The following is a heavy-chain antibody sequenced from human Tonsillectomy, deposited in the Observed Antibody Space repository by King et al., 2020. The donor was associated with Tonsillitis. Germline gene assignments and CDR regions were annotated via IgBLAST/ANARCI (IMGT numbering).Heavy chain of an antibody. V-gene: IGHV3-15*01. CDR1: RFTFTNAW. J-gene: IGHJ4*02. CDR3: LTWGGSN. Sequence: QLVQSGGGLVKPGGSLRLSCAVSRFTFTNAWTSWVRQAPGKGLEWVGRIKSKADGGTTDYAAPVKGRFTISRDDSKNTLYLQMNSLKTEDTAVYYCLTWGGSNWGQGTLVTVSS. CDR2: IKSKADGGTT. D-gene: IGHD3-16*01.